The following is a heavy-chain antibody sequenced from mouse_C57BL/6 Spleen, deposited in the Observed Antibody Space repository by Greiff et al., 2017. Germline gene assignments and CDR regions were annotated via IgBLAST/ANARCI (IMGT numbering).Heavy chain of an antibody. V-gene: IGHV1-42*01. J-gene: IGHJ3*01. D-gene: IGHD1-1*02. Sequence: EVQLQQSGPELVKPGASVKISCKASGYSFTGYYMNWVKQSPEKSLEWIGEINPSTGGTTYNQKFKAKATLTVDKSSSTAYMQLKSLTSEDSAVYYCARWGAGGYPSWFAYWGQGTLVTVSA. CDR1: GYSFTGYY. CDR2: INPSTGGT. CDR3: ARWGAGGYPSWFAY.